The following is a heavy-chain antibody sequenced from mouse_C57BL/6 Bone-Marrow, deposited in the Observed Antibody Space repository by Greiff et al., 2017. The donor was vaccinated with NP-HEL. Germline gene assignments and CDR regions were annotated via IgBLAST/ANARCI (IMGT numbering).Heavy chain of an antibody. J-gene: IGHJ1*03. CDR3: ARRGLGQWYFDV. D-gene: IGHD4-1*01. CDR2: INYDGSST. CDR1: GFTFSDYY. Sequence: EVKVVESEGGLVQPGSSMKLSCTASGFTFSDYYMAWVRQVPEKGLEWVANINYDGSSTYYLDSLKSRFIISRDNAKNILYLQMSSLKSEDTATYYCARRGLGQWYFDVWGTGTTVTVSS. V-gene: IGHV5-16*02.